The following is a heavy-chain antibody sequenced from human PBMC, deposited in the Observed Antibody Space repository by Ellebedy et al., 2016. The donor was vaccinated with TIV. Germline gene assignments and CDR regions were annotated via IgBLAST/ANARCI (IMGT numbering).Heavy chain of an antibody. CDR2: IYWNDDK. Sequence: SGPTLVKPTQTLTLTCTFSGFSLSTSGVGVGWIRQPPGKALEWLALIYWNDDKRYSTSLKSRLTITKDTSKNQVVLTMTNMEPVDTATYYCARTDGSGWAFDSWGQGTLVTVSS. D-gene: IGHD6-19*01. J-gene: IGHJ4*02. CDR3: ARTDGSGWAFDS. CDR1: GFSLSTSGVG. V-gene: IGHV2-5*01.